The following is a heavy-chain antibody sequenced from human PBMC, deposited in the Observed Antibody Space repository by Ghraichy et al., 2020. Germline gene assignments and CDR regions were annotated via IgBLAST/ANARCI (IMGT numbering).Heavy chain of an antibody. CDR3: ARSRVGGNRDTAMARFDP. J-gene: IGHJ5*02. D-gene: IGHD5-18*01. V-gene: IGHV4-30-2*01. CDR1: GGSISSGGYS. CDR2: IYHSGST. Sequence: SETLSLTCAVSGGSISSGGYSWSWIRQPPGKGLEWIGYIYHSGSTYYNPSLKSRVTISVDRSKNQFSLKLSSVTAADTAVYYCARSRVGGNRDTAMARFDPWGQGTLVTVSS.